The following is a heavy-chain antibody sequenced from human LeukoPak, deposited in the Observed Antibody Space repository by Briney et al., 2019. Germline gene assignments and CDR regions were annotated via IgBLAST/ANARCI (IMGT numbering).Heavy chain of an antibody. D-gene: IGHD5-24*01. CDR2: ISGSGGST. CDR3: AKDDQRWLTFFDY. J-gene: IGHJ4*02. V-gene: IGHV3-23*01. CDR1: GFTFSSYA. Sequence: PGGSLRLSCAASGFTFSSYAMSWVRQAPGKGLEWVSAISGSGGSTYYADSAKGRFTISRDNSKNTLYLQMNSLRAEDTAVYYCAKDDQRWLTFFDYWGQGTLVTVSS.